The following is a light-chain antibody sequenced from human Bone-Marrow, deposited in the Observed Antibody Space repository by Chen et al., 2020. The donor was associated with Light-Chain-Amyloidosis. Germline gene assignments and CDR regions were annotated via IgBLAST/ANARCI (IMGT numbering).Light chain of an antibody. CDR3: QVWDRSSDRPV. CDR2: DDI. V-gene: IGLV3-21*02. Sequence: SYVLTQPSSVSVAPGQTATIACGGNNIGSTSVPWYQQTPGQAPLLVVYDDIDRPSGIPERLAGSNSGNTATLTISRVEAGDEADYYCQVWDRSSDRPVFGGGTKLTVL. CDR1: NIGSTS. J-gene: IGLJ3*02.